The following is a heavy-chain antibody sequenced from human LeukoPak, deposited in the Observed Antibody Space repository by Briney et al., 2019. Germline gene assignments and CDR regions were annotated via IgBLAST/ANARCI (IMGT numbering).Heavy chain of an antibody. CDR2: IYYSGRT. Sequence: PSETLSLTCTVSGGSISSSSYYWGWIRQPPGTGLEWIGSIYYSGRTYYNPSLKSRVTISVDTSKNQFSLKLSSVTAADTAVYYCARFESSIASGVDYWGQGTLVTVSS. CDR3: ARFESSIASGVDY. J-gene: IGHJ4*02. D-gene: IGHD6-6*01. V-gene: IGHV4-39*01. CDR1: GGSISSSSYY.